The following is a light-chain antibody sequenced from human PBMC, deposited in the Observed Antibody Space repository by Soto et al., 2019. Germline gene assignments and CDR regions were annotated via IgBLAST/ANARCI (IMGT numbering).Light chain of an antibody. CDR2: DVS. Sequence: AIPVTQSPSSLSASVGDRVTITCRASQAIRGALAWYQQKPGKAPKLLIYDVSTVQSGVPSRFSGRGSGTEFTLTITSLQPEDFATYYCQQFNIYPITFGQGTRLDI. CDR3: QQFNIYPIT. J-gene: IGKJ5*01. CDR1: QAIRGA. V-gene: IGKV1-13*02.